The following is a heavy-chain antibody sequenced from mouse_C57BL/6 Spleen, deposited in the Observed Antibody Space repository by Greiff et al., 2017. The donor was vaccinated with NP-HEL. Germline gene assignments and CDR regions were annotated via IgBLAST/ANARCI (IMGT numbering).Heavy chain of an antibody. D-gene: IGHD1-1*01. J-gene: IGHJ3*01. V-gene: IGHV5-4*01. CDR2: ISDGGSYT. Sequence: EVKLVESGGGLVKPGGSLKLSCAASGFTFSSYAMSWVRQTPEKRLEWVATISDGGSYTYYPDNVKGRFTISRDNAKNNLYLQMSHLKSEDTAMYYCAREDYYGSSLAYWGQGTLVTVSA. CDR1: GFTFSSYA. CDR3: AREDYYGSSLAY.